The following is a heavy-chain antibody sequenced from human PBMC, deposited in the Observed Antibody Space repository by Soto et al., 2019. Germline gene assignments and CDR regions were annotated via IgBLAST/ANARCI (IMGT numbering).Heavy chain of an antibody. CDR3: ASLNFDILTGYYAFDL. CDR1: GGSISGYY. J-gene: IGHJ3*01. V-gene: IGHV4-59*08. D-gene: IGHD3-9*01. CDR2: ISYSGST. Sequence: QVHLQESGPGLVKPSETLSLTCTVSGGSISGYYWSWIRQSPEKGLEYIGYISYSGSTNYNPSLKSRFTTSLDTSKNQFSLKLSSVTAADTAIYYCASLNFDILTGYYAFDLWGQGTMVTVSS.